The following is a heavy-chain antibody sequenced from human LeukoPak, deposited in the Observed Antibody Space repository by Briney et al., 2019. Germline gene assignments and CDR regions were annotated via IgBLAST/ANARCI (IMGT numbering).Heavy chain of an antibody. J-gene: IGHJ4*02. V-gene: IGHV3-48*04. CDR2: ISSSGNTM. CDR3: AKDARRTSGWYFFDY. Sequence: GGSLRLSCAASGFTFSSYSMNWVRQAPGKGLEWVSYISSSGNTMFHADFVKGRFTISRDNAKNSLFLQMNGLRAEDTAVYYCAKDARRTSGWYFFDYWGQGTLVTVSS. D-gene: IGHD6-19*01. CDR1: GFTFSSYS.